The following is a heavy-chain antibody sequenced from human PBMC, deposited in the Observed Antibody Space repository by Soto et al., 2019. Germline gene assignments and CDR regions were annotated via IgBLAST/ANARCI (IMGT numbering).Heavy chain of an antibody. CDR3: GNTPRRGGFDS. CDR2: IKDDGGQQ. V-gene: IGHV3-7*03. CDR1: GFPFSKYW. J-gene: IGHJ5*02. Sequence: EVQLVESGGGLVQPGGSLRLSCAASGFPFSKYWMSWVRQAPGKGLEWVANIKDDGGQQYYVDSVKGRFTISRDNAENSLYLHMSSLRVEDTAVYYCGNTPRRGGFDSWGQGTVVTVSS. D-gene: IGHD3-16*01.